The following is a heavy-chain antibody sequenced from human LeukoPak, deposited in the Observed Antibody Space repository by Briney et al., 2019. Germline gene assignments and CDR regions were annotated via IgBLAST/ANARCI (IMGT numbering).Heavy chain of an antibody. CDR1: GFTVSINY. Sequence: GGSLRLSCAAPGFTVSINYMSWVRQAPGKGLEWVSVIFSGGSTNYADSVKGRFTISRDNSKNTLYLQMNSLRAEDTAVYYCAKGGGDYFLDYYFDYWGQGTLVTVSS. D-gene: IGHD2/OR15-2a*01. J-gene: IGHJ4*02. V-gene: IGHV3-53*01. CDR2: IFSGGST. CDR3: AKGGGDYFLDYYFDY.